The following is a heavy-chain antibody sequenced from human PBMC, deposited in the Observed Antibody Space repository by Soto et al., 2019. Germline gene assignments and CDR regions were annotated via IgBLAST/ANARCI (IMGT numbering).Heavy chain of an antibody. CDR3: ARDKITDLFAY. CDR2: INHSGST. Sequence: QVQLQQWGAGLLKPSETLSLTCAVYGGSFSGYYWTWIRQPPGTGLEWIGEINHSGSTNYNPSLKSRVTISVDTSKNPFSLKLTSVTAADTAVYYCARDKITDLFAYWGQGTLVTVSS. CDR1: GGSFSGYY. J-gene: IGHJ4*02. V-gene: IGHV4-34*01. D-gene: IGHD3-10*01.